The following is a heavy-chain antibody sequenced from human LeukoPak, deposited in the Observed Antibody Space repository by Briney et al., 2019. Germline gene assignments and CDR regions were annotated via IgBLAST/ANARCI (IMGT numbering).Heavy chain of an antibody. CDR3: AKAEDIVVVVAATSFDY. CDR2: ISGSGGST. V-gene: IGHV3-23*01. CDR1: GFTFSSYA. J-gene: IGHJ4*02. Sequence: GRSLRLSCAASGFTFSSYAMSWVRQAPGKGLEWVSAISGSGGSTYYADSVKGRFTISRDNSKNTLYLQMNSLRAEDTAVYYCAKAEDIVVVVAATSFDYWGQGTLVTVFS. D-gene: IGHD2-15*01.